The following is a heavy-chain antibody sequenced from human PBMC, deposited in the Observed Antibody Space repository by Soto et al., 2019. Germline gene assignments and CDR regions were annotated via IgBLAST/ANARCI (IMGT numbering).Heavy chain of an antibody. CDR2: ISWNSGSI. D-gene: IGHD3-10*01. V-gene: IGHV3-9*01. Sequence: EVQLVVSGGGLVQPGRSLRLSCAASGFTFDDYAMHWVRQAPGKGLEWVSGISWNSGSIGYADSVKGRFTISRDNAKNSLYLQMNSLRAEDTALYYCAKDAITMVRGVISYYGMDVWGQGTTVTVSS. CDR1: GFTFDDYA. J-gene: IGHJ6*02. CDR3: AKDAITMVRGVISYYGMDV.